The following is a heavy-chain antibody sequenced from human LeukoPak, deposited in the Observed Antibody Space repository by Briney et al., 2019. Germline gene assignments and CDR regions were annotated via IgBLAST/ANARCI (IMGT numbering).Heavy chain of an antibody. V-gene: IGHV1-8*01. CDR3: ARVGSSWSYYFDY. J-gene: IGHJ4*02. D-gene: IGHD6-13*01. CDR1: GYTFTSYD. Sequence: ASVKVSCKASGYTFTSYDINWVRQATGQGLEWMGWMSPNSGNTGYAQKFQGRVTMTRNTSVSTAYMELSSPRSEDTAVYYCARVGSSWSYYFDYWGQGTLVTVSS. CDR2: MSPNSGNT.